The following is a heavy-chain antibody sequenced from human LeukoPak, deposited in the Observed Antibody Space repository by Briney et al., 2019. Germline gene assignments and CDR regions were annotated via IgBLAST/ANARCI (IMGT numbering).Heavy chain of an antibody. V-gene: IGHV4-34*01. CDR1: GGSLSGYY. J-gene: IGHJ4*02. Sequence: SETLSLTCAVYGGSLSGYYWSWIRQPPGKGLEWIGEINPSGSTNYNPSLKSRVTISVDTSKDQFSLKLCSVTAADTAVYYCARGGRSGTAMVTNYWGQGTLVTVSS. CDR3: ARGGRSGTAMVTNY. CDR2: INPSGST. D-gene: IGHD5-18*01.